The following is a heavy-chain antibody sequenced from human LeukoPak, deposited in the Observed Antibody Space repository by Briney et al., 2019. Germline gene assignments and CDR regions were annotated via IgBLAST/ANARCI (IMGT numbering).Heavy chain of an antibody. J-gene: IGHJ4*02. V-gene: IGHV3-13*05. D-gene: IGHD1-20*01. CDR1: GFIFGTYD. CDR2: IGTVGDR. Sequence: GGSLRLSCAASGFIFGTYDMHWVRQVTGKGLEWVSAIGTVGDRFYADSVKGRFTISRENAKNSLYLQMNSLRVGDTAVYYCVRYNWDDRGAFDYWGQGTLVTVSS. CDR3: VRYNWDDRGAFDY.